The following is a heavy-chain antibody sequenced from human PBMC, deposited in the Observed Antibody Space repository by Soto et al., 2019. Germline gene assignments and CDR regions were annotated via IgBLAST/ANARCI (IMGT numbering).Heavy chain of an antibody. Sequence: SETLSLTCTVSGGSISIGGYYWSLIRHHPGKGLEWIGDMYDSGSTYYNPSLKSRVTISVATSKNQFSLKLSSVTAADTAVYYCARSDYYDSSGAFDYWGQGTLVTVSS. CDR2: MYDSGST. D-gene: IGHD3-22*01. CDR1: GGSISIGGYY. V-gene: IGHV4-31*03. J-gene: IGHJ4*02. CDR3: ARSDYYDSSGAFDY.